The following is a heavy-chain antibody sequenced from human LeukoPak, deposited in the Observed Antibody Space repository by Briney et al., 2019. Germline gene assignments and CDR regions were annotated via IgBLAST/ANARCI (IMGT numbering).Heavy chain of an antibody. J-gene: IGHJ4*02. CDR2: INSGGTPI. CDR3: ARVQRGIAVALDY. Sequence: GGSLRLSCAASGFIFSNYEMNWVRQAPGKGLEWISYINSGGTPIYYADSVKGRFTISRDNVKNLLYLQMNSLRAEDTAVYYCARVQRGIAVALDYWGQGTLATVSS. V-gene: IGHV3-48*03. CDR1: GFIFSNYE. D-gene: IGHD6-19*01.